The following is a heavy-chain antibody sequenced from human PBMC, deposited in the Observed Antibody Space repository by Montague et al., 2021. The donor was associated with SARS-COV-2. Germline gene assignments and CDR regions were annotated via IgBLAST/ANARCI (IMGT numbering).Heavy chain of an antibody. Sequence: SETLSLTCTVSGGSISSYYWNWFRQPPGKGLEWIGYINYSGSANYNPSLKSRVTISVDTSKNQLSLNLSSVTAADTAVYYCARRGVVVIPAVVEYYYGMDVWRRGSTVAFS. D-gene: IGHD2-2*01. J-gene: IGHJ6*04. CDR2: INYSGSA. CDR1: GGSISSYY. V-gene: IGHV4-59*01. CDR3: ARRGVVVIPAVVEYYYGMDV.